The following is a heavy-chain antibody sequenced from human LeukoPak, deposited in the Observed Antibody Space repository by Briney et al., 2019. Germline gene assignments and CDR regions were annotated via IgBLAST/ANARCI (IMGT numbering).Heavy chain of an antibody. CDR2: ISYDGSNK. Sequence: GRSLRLSCVASGFTFSLYGMHWVRQAPGKGLEWVAVISYDGSNKYYEDSVKGRFTITRVNPRDTLFLQMNSLRGDDTALYYCAKGHATEAQYSSGWYDDFDSWGQGTLVTVSS. CDR1: GFTFSLYG. CDR3: AKGHATEAQYSSGWYDDFDS. J-gene: IGHJ4*02. V-gene: IGHV3-30*18. D-gene: IGHD6-19*01.